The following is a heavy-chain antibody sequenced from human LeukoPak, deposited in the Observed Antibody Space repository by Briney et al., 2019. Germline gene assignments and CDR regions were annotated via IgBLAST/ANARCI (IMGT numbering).Heavy chain of an antibody. CDR3: VKDQADGYTNYGDY. J-gene: IGHJ4*01. Sequence: GGSLRLSCAASGFTFRNYAMTWVRQAPGKGLEWVSTFTSGDRTFYADSVRGRFTISRDNSKNTLYLQMSSLRAEDTVVYFCVKDQADGYTNYGDYWGHGTLVTVSS. CDR2: FTSGDRT. V-gene: IGHV3-23*01. CDR1: GFTFRNYA. D-gene: IGHD5-24*01.